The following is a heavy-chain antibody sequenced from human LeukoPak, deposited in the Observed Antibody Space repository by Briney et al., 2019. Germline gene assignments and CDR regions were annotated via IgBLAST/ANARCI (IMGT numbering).Heavy chain of an antibody. D-gene: IGHD5-18*01. J-gene: IGHJ5*02. V-gene: IGHV3-23*01. Sequence: PGGSLRLSCAASGFTFSNFAMSWVRQAPGKGLEWVSAISGSGGNTYYADSVKGRFTISRDNSKNTLYLQMNSLRAEDTAVYFCASGKYRYGDNWFDPWGQGTLVTVSS. CDR3: ASGKYRYGDNWFDP. CDR1: GFTFSNFA. CDR2: ISGSGGNT.